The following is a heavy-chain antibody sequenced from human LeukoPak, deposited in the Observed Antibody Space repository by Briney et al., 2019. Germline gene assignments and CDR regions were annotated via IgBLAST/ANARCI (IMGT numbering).Heavy chain of an antibody. D-gene: IGHD3-3*01. V-gene: IGHV4-61*05. CDR3: ARHKLWGDDFWSGSYYYMDV. Sequence: SETLSLTCTVSGASISTIISYWGWIRQPPGKGLEWIGYIYYSGSTNYNPSLKSRVTISVDTSKNQFSLKLSSVTAADTAVYYCARHKLWGDDFWSGSYYYMDVWGKGTTVTVSS. CDR2: IYYSGST. CDR1: GASISTIISY. J-gene: IGHJ6*03.